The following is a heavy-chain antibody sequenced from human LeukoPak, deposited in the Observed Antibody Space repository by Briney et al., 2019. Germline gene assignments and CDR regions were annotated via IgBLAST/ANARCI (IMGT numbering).Heavy chain of an antibody. CDR2: INPNSGGT. CDR1: GYTFTSYG. J-gene: IGHJ3*02. V-gene: IGHV1-2*02. Sequence: ASVKVSCKASGYTFTSYGISWVRQAPGQGLEWMGWINPNSGGTNYAQKFQGRVTMTRDTSISTAYMELSRLRSDDTAVYYCARDLWAGGAEQQLVPDAFDIWGQGTMVTVSS. CDR3: ARDLWAGGAEQQLVPDAFDI. D-gene: IGHD6-13*01.